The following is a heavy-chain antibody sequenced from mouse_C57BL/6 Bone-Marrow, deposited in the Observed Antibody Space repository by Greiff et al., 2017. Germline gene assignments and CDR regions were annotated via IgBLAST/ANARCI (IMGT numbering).Heavy chain of an antibody. V-gene: IGHV5-4*01. CDR2: ISDGGSYT. Sequence: EVKLVESGGGLVKPGGSLKLSCAASGFTFSSYAMSWVRQTPEKRLEWVETISDGGSYTDYPDNVKGRFTISRDNAKNNLYLQMSHLKSEDTAMYYCARDLTGTYAMDYWGQGTSVTVSS. CDR1: GFTFSSYA. D-gene: IGHD4-1*01. J-gene: IGHJ4*01. CDR3: ARDLTGTYAMDY.